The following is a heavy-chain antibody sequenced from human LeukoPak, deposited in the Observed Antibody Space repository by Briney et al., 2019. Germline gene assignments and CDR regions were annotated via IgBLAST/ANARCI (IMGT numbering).Heavy chain of an antibody. CDR2: ISWNSGSI. D-gene: IGHD6-6*01. J-gene: IGHJ4*02. Sequence: GGSLRLSCAASGFTFDDYAMHWVRQAPGKGLEWVSGISWNSGSIGYADSVKGRFTISRDNAKNSLYLQMNSLRAEDTALYYCARTMPPYSSSLGADYWGQGTLVTVSS. CDR1: GFTFDDYA. CDR3: ARTMPPYSSSLGADY. V-gene: IGHV3-9*01.